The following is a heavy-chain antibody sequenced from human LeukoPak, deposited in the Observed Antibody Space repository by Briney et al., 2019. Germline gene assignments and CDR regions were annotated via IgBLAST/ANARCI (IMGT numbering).Heavy chain of an antibody. CDR3: ARHLSQGDGTKRGFYY. J-gene: IGHJ4*02. CDR2: ISYSGSN. V-gene: IGHV4-39*01. D-gene: IGHD5-24*01. Sequence: SETLSLTCTVSGGSISSRPYDWGWLRQPPGKGLEYIGSISYSGSNYYNPSIRSRVTISVDTSSNQFSLKLSSVTAADTAVYYCARHLSQGDGTKRGFYYWGQGTLVTVSS. CDR1: GGSISSRPYD.